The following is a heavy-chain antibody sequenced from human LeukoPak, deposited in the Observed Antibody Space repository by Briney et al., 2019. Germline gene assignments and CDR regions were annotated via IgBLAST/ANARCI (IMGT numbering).Heavy chain of an antibody. CDR2: IYSSGST. V-gene: IGHV4-4*07. D-gene: IGHD1-1*01. CDR1: GDSISSYY. CDR3: ARNWYFDS. Sequence: KPSETLSLTCTISGDSISSYYWSWIRQPAGKGLEWIGRIYSSGSTNYNPSLKNRVTMSLDTSKNQFSLKLSSVSAADTAVYYCARNWYFDSWGQGTLVTVSS. J-gene: IGHJ4*02.